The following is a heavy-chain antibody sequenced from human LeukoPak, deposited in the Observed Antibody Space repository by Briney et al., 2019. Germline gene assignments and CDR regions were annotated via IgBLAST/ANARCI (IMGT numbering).Heavy chain of an antibody. Sequence: PGGSLRLSCAASGFTFSSYSMNWVRQAPGKGLEWVSYISSSSSTIYYADSVKGRFTISRDNAKNSLYLQMNSLRAEDTAVYYCARDGYGDYVDGMDVWGQGTTVTVSS. D-gene: IGHD4-17*01. CDR3: ARDGYGDYVDGMDV. CDR1: GFTFSSYS. V-gene: IGHV3-48*04. CDR2: ISSSSSTI. J-gene: IGHJ6*02.